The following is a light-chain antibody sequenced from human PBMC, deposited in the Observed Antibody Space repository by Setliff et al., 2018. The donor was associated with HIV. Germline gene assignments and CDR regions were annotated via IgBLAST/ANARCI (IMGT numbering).Light chain of an antibody. J-gene: IGLJ1*01. CDR2: DVT. Sequence: QSALAQPASVSGSPGQSITISCTGTTSDVGGYNYVSWYQQHPGKAPKLMIYDVTNRPSGISDRFSGSKSANTASLTISGPQADDEADYYCSSYTSTSTRVFGTGTKVTVL. CDR3: SSYTSTSTRV. CDR1: TSDVGGYNY. V-gene: IGLV2-14*03.